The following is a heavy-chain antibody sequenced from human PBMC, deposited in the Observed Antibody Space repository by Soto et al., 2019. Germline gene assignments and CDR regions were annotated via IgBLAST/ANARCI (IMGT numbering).Heavy chain of an antibody. CDR1: GGSFSGYY. CDR3: ARGIAAAGYYYYYYMDV. V-gene: IGHV4-34*01. CDR2: INHSGST. J-gene: IGHJ6*03. D-gene: IGHD6-13*01. Sequence: QVQLQQWGAGLLKPSETLSLTCAVYGGSFSGYYWSWIRQPPGKGLEWLGEINHSGSTNYNPSLKSRVTISVDTSKNQFSLKLSSVTAADTAVYYCARGIAAAGYYYYYYMDVWGKGTTVTVSS.